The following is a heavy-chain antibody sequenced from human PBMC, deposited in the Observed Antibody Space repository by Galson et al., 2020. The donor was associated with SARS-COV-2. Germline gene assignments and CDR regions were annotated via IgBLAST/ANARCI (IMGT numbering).Heavy chain of an antibody. Sequence: ETSETLSLPYTVSGGSISNYYWSWIRQPPAKGLEWIRYISSIGYTTYNPSLKSRVTISVDTSKNQFSLKLRSVTAADTAVYYCARDISDDSGHSHGFELWGQGNLVTVSS. CDR2: ISSIGYT. D-gene: IGHD3-22*01. CDR1: GGSISNYY. J-gene: IGHJ5*02. CDR3: ARDISDDSGHSHGFEL. V-gene: IGHV4-59*01.